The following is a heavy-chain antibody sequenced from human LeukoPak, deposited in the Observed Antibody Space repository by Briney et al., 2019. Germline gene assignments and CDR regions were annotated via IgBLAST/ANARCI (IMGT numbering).Heavy chain of an antibody. CDR3: ARYCSSTNCYKGGWDP. J-gene: IGHJ5*02. CDR2: IYYSGST. V-gene: IGHV4-31*03. D-gene: IGHD2-2*02. CDR1: XGSISSGGYY. Sequence: SETLSXXXXVXXGSISSGGYYWSWIRQHPGKGLEWIGYIYYSGSTYSNPSLKSRVTISVDTSKNQFSLNLSSVTAADTAVYYCARYCSSTNCYKGGWDPWGQGTLVTVSS.